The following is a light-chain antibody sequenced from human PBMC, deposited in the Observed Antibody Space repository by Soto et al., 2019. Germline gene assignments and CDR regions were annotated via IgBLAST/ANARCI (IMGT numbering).Light chain of an antibody. J-gene: IGLJ1*01. Sequence: QSVLTQPRSVSGSPGQSVTISCTGTSSDVGGYNYVSWYQQHPGKAPKLMIYDVSKRPSGVPDRFSGSKSGNTASLTVSGLQAEDEADYYCSSYAGSNNPYVFGTGTQLTVL. CDR3: SSYAGSNNPYV. CDR2: DVS. V-gene: IGLV2-11*01. CDR1: SSDVGGYNY.